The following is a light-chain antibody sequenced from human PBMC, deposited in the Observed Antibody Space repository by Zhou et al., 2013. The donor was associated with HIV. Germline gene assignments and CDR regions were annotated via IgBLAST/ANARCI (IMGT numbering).Light chain of an antibody. J-gene: IGKJ2*01. CDR3: QQYNSHPYT. CDR1: QSISGW. Sequence: RLTQSPSSFSASPGDRVTITCRASQSISGWLAWYQQKPGKAPKLLIYKASSLEGGVPSRFSGSGSGTEFTLTISSLQPDDFSTYYCQQYNSHPYTFGQGTKLEI. V-gene: IGKV1-5*03. CDR2: KAS.